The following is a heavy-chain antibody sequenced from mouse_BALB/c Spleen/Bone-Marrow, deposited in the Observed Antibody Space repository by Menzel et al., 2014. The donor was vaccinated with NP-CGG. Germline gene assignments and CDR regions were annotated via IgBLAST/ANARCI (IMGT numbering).Heavy chain of an antibody. Sequence: VQLQQSGAELVKPGASVKLSCTASGFNIKDTYMHLVKQRPEQGLEWIGRIDPANGNTKYDPKFQGKATITADTSSNTAYLQLSRLTSEDTAVYYCASYYYGSSSFAYWGQGTLVTVSA. CDR3: ASYYYGSSSFAY. D-gene: IGHD1-1*01. CDR2: IDPANGNT. J-gene: IGHJ3*01. V-gene: IGHV14-3*02. CDR1: GFNIKDTY.